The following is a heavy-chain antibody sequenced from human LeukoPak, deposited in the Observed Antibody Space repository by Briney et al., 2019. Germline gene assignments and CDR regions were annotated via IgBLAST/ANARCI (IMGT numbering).Heavy chain of an antibody. CDR3: AKPYGAVADERDAFDI. CDR2: ISYDGSNK. CDR1: GFTFSSYA. D-gene: IGHD6-19*01. J-gene: IGHJ3*02. Sequence: PGRSLRLSCVASGFTFSSYAMHWVRQAPGKGLEWVAVISYDGSNKYYADSVKGRFTISRDNSKNTLYLQMNSLRAEDTAVYYCAKPYGAVADERDAFDIWGQGTMVTVSS. V-gene: IGHV3-30*04.